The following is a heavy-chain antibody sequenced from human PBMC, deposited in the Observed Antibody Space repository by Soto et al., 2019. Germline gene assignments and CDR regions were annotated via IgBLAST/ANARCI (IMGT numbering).Heavy chain of an antibody. Sequence: SVKVSCKASGGTFSSYAISWVRQAPGQGLEWMGGIIPIFGTANYAQKFQGSVTITADESTSTAYMELSSLRSEDTAVYYCARDLGYSSSWYYFDYWGQGTLVTVSS. CDR1: GGTFSSYA. V-gene: IGHV1-69*13. CDR2: IIPIFGTA. CDR3: ARDLGYSSSWYYFDY. D-gene: IGHD6-13*01. J-gene: IGHJ4*02.